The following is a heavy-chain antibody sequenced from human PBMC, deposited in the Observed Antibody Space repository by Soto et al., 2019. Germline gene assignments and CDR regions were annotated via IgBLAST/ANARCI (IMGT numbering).Heavy chain of an antibody. V-gene: IGHV3-23*01. CDR2: ISGSAERI. CDR1: GFTFSSYP. J-gene: IGHJ4*02. D-gene: IGHD1-26*01. Sequence: GGSLRLSCAASGFTFSSYPMSWVRQAPGEGLEWVSAISGSAERIFYVDSVKGRFTISRDNSKNKLYLQMDSLRAEDTAVYYCVTLALGKFDYWGQGNLVTVSS. CDR3: VTLALGKFDY.